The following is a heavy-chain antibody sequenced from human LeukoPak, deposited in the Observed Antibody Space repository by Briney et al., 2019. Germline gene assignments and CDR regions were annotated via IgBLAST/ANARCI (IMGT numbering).Heavy chain of an antibody. CDR3: ARDWAKYCSSTSCYTLGFDP. V-gene: IGHV1-2*02. CDR1: GYTFTGYY. CDR2: INPNSGGT. D-gene: IGHD2-2*02. J-gene: IGHJ5*02. Sequence: ASVKVSCKASGYTFTGYYMHWVRQAPGQGLEWMGWINPNSGGTNYARKFQGRVTMTRDTSISTAYMELSRLRSDDTAVYYCARDWAKYCSSTSCYTLGFDPWGQGTLVTVSS.